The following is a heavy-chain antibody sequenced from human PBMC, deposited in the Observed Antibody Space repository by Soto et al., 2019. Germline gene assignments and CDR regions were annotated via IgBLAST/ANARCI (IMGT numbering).Heavy chain of an antibody. V-gene: IGHV1-46*01. CDR1: GYTFTSYD. CDR3: ARVGDPLQVNYHYGMDV. CDR2: INPSGGST. J-gene: IGHJ6*02. Sequence: ASVKVSCKASGYTFTSYDIHWVRQAPGQGLEWMGIINPSGGSTRYAQKFQGRVTMTRDTSTSTVYMELSSLRSEDTAVYYCARVGDPLQVNYHYGMDVWGQGTTVTVSS.